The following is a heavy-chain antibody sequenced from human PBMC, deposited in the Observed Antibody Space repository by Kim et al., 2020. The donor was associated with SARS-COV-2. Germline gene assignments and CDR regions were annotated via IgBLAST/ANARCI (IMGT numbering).Heavy chain of an antibody. J-gene: IGHJ4*02. Sequence: GGSLTLSCAASGFTFISYAINWVRQAPGKGLEWVSYISSSSGKIDYADSVKGRFTISRDNAKNSVYLQMNSLRDEDTAVYYCARDRSFGSTLYYYFDYWGQGALVTVSS. CDR3: ARDRSFGSTLYYYFDY. D-gene: IGHD6-13*01. CDR1: GFTFISYA. V-gene: IGHV3-48*02. CDR2: ISSSSGKI.